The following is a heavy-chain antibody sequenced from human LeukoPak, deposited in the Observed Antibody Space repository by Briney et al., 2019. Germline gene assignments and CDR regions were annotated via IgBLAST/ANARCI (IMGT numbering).Heavy chain of an antibody. J-gene: IGHJ4*02. V-gene: IGHV3-7*01. CDR1: DFTFDFYW. D-gene: IGHD2-2*01. CDR3: GRLAHNAWYAIDF. CDR2: ILPDGSQK. Sequence: GGSLRLSCVASDFTFDFYWLTWVRQAPGKGLEWLANILPDGSQKYYVDSVKGRFTISRDNPKNSLYLQINNLRAEDTAVYYCGRLAHNAWYAIDFWGQGTLVTVSS.